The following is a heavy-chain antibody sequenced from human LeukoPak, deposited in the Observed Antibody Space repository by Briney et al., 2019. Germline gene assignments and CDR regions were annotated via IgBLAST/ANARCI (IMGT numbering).Heavy chain of an antibody. CDR1: GGSISSHY. J-gene: IGHJ5*02. CDR3: ARSYQLLYWFDP. Sequence: SETLSLTCTVSGGSISSHYWSWIRQPPGKGLEWIGYIYYSGSTNYNPSLKSRVTISLDTSKNQFSLKLSSVTAADTAVYYCARSYQLLYWFDPWGQGTLVTVSS. CDR2: IYYSGST. V-gene: IGHV4-59*11. D-gene: IGHD2-2*01.